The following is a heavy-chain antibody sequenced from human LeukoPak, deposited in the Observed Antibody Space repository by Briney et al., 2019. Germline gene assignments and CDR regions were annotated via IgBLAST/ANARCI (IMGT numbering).Heavy chain of an antibody. Sequence: GGSLRLSCAASGFPFSSYAMSWVRQGPGKGLEWVSVVSGSGGDTYYADSVKGRFTISRDNSKNTLYLQMNSLRAEDTAVYYCAKSIVAVAGTDYWGQGTLVTVSS. CDR2: VSGSGGDT. CDR1: GFPFSSYA. D-gene: IGHD6-19*01. V-gene: IGHV3-23*01. J-gene: IGHJ4*02. CDR3: AKSIVAVAGTDY.